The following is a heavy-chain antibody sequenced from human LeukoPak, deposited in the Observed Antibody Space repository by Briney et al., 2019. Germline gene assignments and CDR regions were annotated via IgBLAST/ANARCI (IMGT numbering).Heavy chain of an antibody. D-gene: IGHD2-2*01. Sequence: PGGSLRLSCAASGFTFSSYGMHWVRQAPGKGLEWVAVISYDGSNKYYADSVKGRFTISRDNSKHTLYLQMNSLRAEDTAVYYCAYVTPAAATHYDYWGQGTLVTVSS. CDR3: AYVTPAAATHYDY. V-gene: IGHV3-30*03. J-gene: IGHJ4*02. CDR2: ISYDGSNK. CDR1: GFTFSSYG.